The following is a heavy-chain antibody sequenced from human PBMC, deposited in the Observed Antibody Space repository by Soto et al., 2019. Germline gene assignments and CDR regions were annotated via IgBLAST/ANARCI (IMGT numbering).Heavy chain of an antibody. CDR3: AKGSIAAAVPDY. J-gene: IGHJ4*02. CDR2: ISGSSGST. D-gene: IGHD6-13*01. Sequence: GGSLRLSYEASGFKFSSYAMSWVRQDPGKGMEWVSAISGSSGSTYYADSVKGRFTISRDNSKNTLYLQMNSLRAEFTAVYYCAKGSIAAAVPDYWGQGTLVTVSS. CDR1: GFKFSSYA. V-gene: IGHV3-23*01.